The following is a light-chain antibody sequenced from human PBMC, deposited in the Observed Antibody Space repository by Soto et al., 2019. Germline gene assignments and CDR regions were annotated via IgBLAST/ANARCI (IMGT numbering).Light chain of an antibody. CDR2: GAS. Sequence: DIQMTQSPSSLSASVGERVTITCRASLGIRNYLAWYQQKPGKVPQLLIYGASTLQSGVPSRFSGSGSGTDFTLTISSLQPEDFATYYCQQGNTFGGGTKVDIK. J-gene: IGKJ4*01. CDR1: LGIRNY. CDR3: QQGNT. V-gene: IGKV1-27*01.